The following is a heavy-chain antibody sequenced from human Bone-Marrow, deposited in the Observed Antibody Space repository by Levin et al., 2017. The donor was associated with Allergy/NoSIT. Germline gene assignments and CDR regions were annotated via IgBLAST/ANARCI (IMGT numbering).Heavy chain of an antibody. CDR1: GFTFSGSA. Sequence: QAGGSLRLSCAASGFTFSGSAMYWVRQASGKGLEWVGRIRSKANNYATEYAASVKGRFIISRDDSKNTAYLQMDSLKTEDTAVYFCTRHVETADPERDCSNGVCYTDYWGQGTLVTVSS. J-gene: IGHJ4*02. D-gene: IGHD2-8*01. CDR3: TRHVETADPERDCSNGVCYTDY. CDR2: IRSKANNYAT. V-gene: IGHV3-73*01.